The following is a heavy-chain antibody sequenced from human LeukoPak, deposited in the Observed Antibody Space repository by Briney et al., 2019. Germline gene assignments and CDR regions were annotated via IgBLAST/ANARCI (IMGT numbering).Heavy chain of an antibody. CDR1: GFTFSSYA. V-gene: IGHV3-30*04. CDR2: ISYDGSNK. Sequence: PGGSLRLSCAASGFTFSSYAMHWVRQAPGKGLEWVAVISYDGSNKYYADSVKGRFTISRDNSKNTLYLQMNSLRAEDTAMYYCARESVAGGFEYWGQGTLVTVSS. CDR3: ARESVAGGFEY. J-gene: IGHJ4*02. D-gene: IGHD6-19*01.